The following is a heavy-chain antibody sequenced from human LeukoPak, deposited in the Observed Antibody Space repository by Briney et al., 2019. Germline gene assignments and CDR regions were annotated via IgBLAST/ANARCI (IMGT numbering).Heavy chain of an antibody. CDR2: IYPGDSDT. V-gene: IGHV5-51*01. J-gene: IGHJ6*03. CDR1: GYSFTSYW. CDR3: ARRAACGGSCSSTWDYYYMDV. Sequence: GESLKISCKGSGYSFTSYWIGWVRQMPGKGLEWMGIIYPGDSDTRYSPSFQGQVTISADKSISTAYLQWSSLKASDTAMYYCARRAACGGSCSSTWDYYYMDVWGKGTTVTVSS. D-gene: IGHD2-15*01.